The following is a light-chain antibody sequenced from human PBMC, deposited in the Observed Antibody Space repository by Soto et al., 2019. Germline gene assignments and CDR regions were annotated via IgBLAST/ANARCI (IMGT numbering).Light chain of an antibody. Sequence: NFMLTQPHSVSESPGKTVTTSSTRSSGSIANNYVQWYQQRPGSAPTTVIYEIKLRPSGGPGRFSGSTDASSNSASLTISGLQTEDEADYYCQSYDADFVIFGGGTKLTVL. V-gene: IGLV6-57*04. CDR1: SGSIANNY. J-gene: IGLJ2*01. CDR3: QSYDADFVI. CDR2: EIK.